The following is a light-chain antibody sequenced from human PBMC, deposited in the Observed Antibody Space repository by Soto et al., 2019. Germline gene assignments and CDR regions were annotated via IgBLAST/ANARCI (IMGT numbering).Light chain of an antibody. V-gene: IGKV1-39*01. CDR3: QQSYSTPET. CDR1: QSISSY. Sequence: DIPMTQSPSSLSASVGDRVTITCRASQSISSYLNWYQQKPGKAPKLLIYAASSLQSGVPSRFSGSGSWTDCTLTISSLQPEDFATYYCQQSYSTPETFGQGTKVEIK. J-gene: IGKJ1*01. CDR2: AAS.